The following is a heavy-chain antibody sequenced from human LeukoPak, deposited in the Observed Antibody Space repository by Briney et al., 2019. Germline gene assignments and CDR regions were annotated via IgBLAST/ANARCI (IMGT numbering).Heavy chain of an antibody. Sequence: SETLSLTCAVYGGSFSGYYWSWIRQPPGKGLEWIGEINHSGSTNYNPSLKSRFTISVDTSKNQFSLKLSSVTAADTAVYYCAGGRQQLVRRNWFDPWGQGTLVTVSS. V-gene: IGHV4-34*01. CDR2: INHSGST. J-gene: IGHJ5*02. CDR3: AGGRQQLVRRNWFDP. D-gene: IGHD6-13*01. CDR1: GGSFSGYY.